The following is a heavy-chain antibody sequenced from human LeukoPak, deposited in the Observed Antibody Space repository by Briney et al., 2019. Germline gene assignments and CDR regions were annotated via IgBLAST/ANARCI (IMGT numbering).Heavy chain of an antibody. CDR3: ARLYCSRTSCYLRDY. V-gene: IGHV4-61*01. CDR1: GDSVSSDSYY. CDR2: ISYRGST. Sequence: SETLSLTCTVSGDSVSSDSYYWSWIRQPPGKGLEWIGYISYRGSTNYNPSLKSRATISVDTSKNQFSLSLRSVIAADTAVYYCARLYCSRTSCYLRDYWGQGTLVTVSS. D-gene: IGHD2-2*01. J-gene: IGHJ4*02.